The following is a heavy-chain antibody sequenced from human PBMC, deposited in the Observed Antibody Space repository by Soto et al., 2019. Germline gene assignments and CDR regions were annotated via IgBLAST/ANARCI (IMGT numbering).Heavy chain of an antibody. V-gene: IGHV4-59*01. J-gene: IGHJ5*02. CDR2: IYYSGST. CDR1: GGSISSYY. CDR3: ARERRYNWFDP. Sequence: SETLSLTCTVSGGSISSYYWSWIRQPPGKGLEWIGYIYYSGSTNYNPSLKSRVTISVDTSKNQFSLKLSSVTAADTAVYYCARERRYNWFDPWGQGTLVTVSS.